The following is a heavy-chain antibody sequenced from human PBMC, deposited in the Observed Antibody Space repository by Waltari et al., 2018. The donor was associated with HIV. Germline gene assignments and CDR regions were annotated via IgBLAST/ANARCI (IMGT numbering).Heavy chain of an antibody. Sequence: EVLLVASGGGLVPPGGSVRLYGTASGFTFCRFRMNWVRQVPGKGLWWVSGISNRSDFINYADSVKGRFTIYGDNAANSLYLQMNALRNEDTAVYFCASLPTEGQPPSVFWGQGIIVTVSS. J-gene: IGHJ4*02. CDR1: GFTFCRFR. CDR2: ISNRSDFI. D-gene: IGHD5-18*01. V-gene: IGHV3-21*06. CDR3: ASLPTEGQPPSVF.